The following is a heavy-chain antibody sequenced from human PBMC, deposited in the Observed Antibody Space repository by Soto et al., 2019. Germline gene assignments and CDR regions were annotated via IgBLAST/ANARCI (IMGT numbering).Heavy chain of an antibody. V-gene: IGHV3-15*01. J-gene: IGHJ1*01. Sequence: EVPLVESGGGLVKPGGSLRLSCAASGYTLSNAWVSWVLQAPGKGLEWVVRIKNKFEGATPDYAAPVKGRFTISRDDSKSMLYLEMSSLITEATAVYYCAPDWNFEDWGQGTLVTVSS. CDR1: GYTLSNAW. D-gene: IGHD3-3*01. CDR3: APDWNFED. CDR2: IKNKFEGATP.